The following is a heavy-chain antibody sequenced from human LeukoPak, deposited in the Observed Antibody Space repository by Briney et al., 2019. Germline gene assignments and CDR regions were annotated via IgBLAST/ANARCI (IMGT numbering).Heavy chain of an antibody. V-gene: IGHV1-8*01. J-gene: IGHJ5*02. CDR1: GYTFTSYD. D-gene: IGHD3-10*01. CDR3: ARDGGGYGSGSYFFDP. Sequence: ASVKVSCKASGYTFTSYDINWVRQATGQGLEWMGWMNPNSGNAGYAQKFQGRVTMTRNTSISTAYMELSSLRSEDTAVYYCARDGGGYGSGSYFFDPWGQGTLVTVSS. CDR2: MNPNSGNA.